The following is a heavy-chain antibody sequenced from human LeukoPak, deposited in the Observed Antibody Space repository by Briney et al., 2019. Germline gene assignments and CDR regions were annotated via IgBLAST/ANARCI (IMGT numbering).Heavy chain of an antibody. Sequence: ASVKVSCKASGYTFTSYDINWVRQATGQGLEWMGWMNPNSGNTGYAQKFQGRVTMTRNTSISTAYMELSSPRSEDTAVYYCARYLAAAGTDYYYYMDVWGKGTTVTVSS. D-gene: IGHD6-13*01. CDR1: GYTFTSYD. CDR3: ARYLAAAGTDYYYYMDV. J-gene: IGHJ6*03. CDR2: MNPNSGNT. V-gene: IGHV1-8*01.